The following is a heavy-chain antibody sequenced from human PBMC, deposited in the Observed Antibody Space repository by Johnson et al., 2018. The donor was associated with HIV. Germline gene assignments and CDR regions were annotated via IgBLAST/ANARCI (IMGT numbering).Heavy chain of an antibody. CDR3: ARDTGDGLQRGAFDI. J-gene: IGHJ3*02. V-gene: IGHV3-30*04. CDR1: GLTFSSYA. Sequence: QMLLVESGGGVVQPGRSLRLSCAASGLTFSSYAMHWVRQAPGKGLEWVAVIPYYRSNKSYADSAKGRFTISRDNSKNSLYLQMNSLRAEETAVYYCARDTGDGLQRGAFDIWGQGTVVTVSS. D-gene: IGHD5-24*01. CDR2: IPYYRSNK.